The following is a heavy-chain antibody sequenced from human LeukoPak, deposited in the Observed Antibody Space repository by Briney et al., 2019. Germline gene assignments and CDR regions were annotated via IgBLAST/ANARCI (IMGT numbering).Heavy chain of an antibody. D-gene: IGHD3-16*02. J-gene: IGHJ5*02. V-gene: IGHV4-38-2*02. Sequence: SETLSLTCTVSGYSISSGYYWAWIRQPPGKGLQWIGNIYHSGNTYYNPSLKSRVSISVDTSKNQFSLRLTSVTAADTAVYYCARGGSYVWGSYRLKSWFDPWGQGTLVTVSS. CDR2: IYHSGNT. CDR1: GYSISSGYY. CDR3: ARGGSYVWGSYRLKSWFDP.